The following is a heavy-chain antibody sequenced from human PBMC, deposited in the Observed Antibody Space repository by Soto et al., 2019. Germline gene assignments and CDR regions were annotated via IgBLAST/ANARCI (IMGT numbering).Heavy chain of an antibody. Sequence: PGGSLRLSCAASGFTFSSYWMHWVRQAPGKGLVWVSRINSDGSSTSYADSVKGRFTISRDNAKNTLYLQMNSLRAEDTAVYYCARDGPAIDYYDFWSGSIYYYYGMDVWGQGTTVTVSS. V-gene: IGHV3-74*01. CDR1: GFTFSSYW. CDR3: ARDGPAIDYYDFWSGSIYYYYGMDV. J-gene: IGHJ6*02. D-gene: IGHD3-3*01. CDR2: INSDGSST.